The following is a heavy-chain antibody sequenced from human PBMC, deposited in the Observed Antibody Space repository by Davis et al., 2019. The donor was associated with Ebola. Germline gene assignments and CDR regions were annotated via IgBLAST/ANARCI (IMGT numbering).Heavy chain of an antibody. CDR2: IYYSGST. V-gene: IGHV4-61*01. D-gene: IGHD3-22*01. CDR1: GGSVSSGSYY. CDR3: ARQPQYYYDSSGYYSSYGMDV. J-gene: IGHJ6*02. Sequence: GSLRLSCTVSGGSVSSGSYYWSWIRQPPGKGLEWIGYIYYSGSTNYNPSLKSRVTISVDTSKNQFSLKLSSVTAADTAVYYCARQPQYYYDSSGYYSSYGMDVWGQGTTVTVSS.